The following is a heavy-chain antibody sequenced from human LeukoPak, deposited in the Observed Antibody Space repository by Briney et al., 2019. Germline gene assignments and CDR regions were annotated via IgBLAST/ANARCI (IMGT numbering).Heavy chain of an antibody. CDR3: ARAPLGYCSGGSCSGGYYYYGMDV. CDR1: GGTFSSYT. CDR2: IIPILGIA. Sequence: SVKVSCKASGGTFSSYTISWVRQAPGQGLEWMGRIIPILGIANYAQKFQGRVTITADKSTSTAYMELSSLRSVDTAVYYCARAPLGYCSGGSCSGGYYYYGMDVWGQGTTVTVSS. D-gene: IGHD2-15*01. J-gene: IGHJ6*02. V-gene: IGHV1-69*02.